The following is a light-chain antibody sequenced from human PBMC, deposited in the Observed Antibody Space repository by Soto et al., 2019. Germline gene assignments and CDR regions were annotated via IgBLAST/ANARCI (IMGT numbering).Light chain of an antibody. J-gene: IGKJ5*01. CDR2: EAY. V-gene: IGKV1-9*01. Sequence: DIQLPQSPSLLSASVGDRVPITCRASHDISTYLAWYQQKPGKAPKLMIYEAYTLQSGVPSRFSGSGSGTEFTLTIRGLQSEDFAVYYCQQRSVWPITFGQGTRLEIK. CDR1: HDISTY. CDR3: QQRSVWPIT.